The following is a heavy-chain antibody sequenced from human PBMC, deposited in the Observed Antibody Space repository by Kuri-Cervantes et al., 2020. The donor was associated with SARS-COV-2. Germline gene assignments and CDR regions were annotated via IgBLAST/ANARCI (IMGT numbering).Heavy chain of an antibody. J-gene: IGHJ4*02. Sequence: SETLSLTCTVSGGSTSSSSYYWGWIRQPPGKGLEWIGSIYYSGSTYYNPSLKSRVTISVDTSKNQFSLKLSSVTAADTAVYYCATHDFWSGSTFDYWGQGTLVTVSS. D-gene: IGHD3-3*01. CDR3: ATHDFWSGSTFDY. CDR1: GGSTSSSSYY. V-gene: IGHV4-39*01. CDR2: IYYSGST.